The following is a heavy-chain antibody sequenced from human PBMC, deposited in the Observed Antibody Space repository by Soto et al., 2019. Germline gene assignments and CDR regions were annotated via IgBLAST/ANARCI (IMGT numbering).Heavy chain of an antibody. D-gene: IGHD2-2*01. Sequence: SGPTLVNPTQTLTLTCTFSGFSLSTSGVGVGWIRQPPGKALEWLALIYWDDDKRYSPSLKSRLTITKDTSKNQVVLTMTNMDPVDTATYYCAHAPDDCISTSCYGPRFDPWGQGTPVTVSS. V-gene: IGHV2-5*02. CDR1: GFSLSTSGVG. J-gene: IGHJ5*02. CDR2: IYWDDDK. CDR3: AHAPDDCISTSCYGPRFDP.